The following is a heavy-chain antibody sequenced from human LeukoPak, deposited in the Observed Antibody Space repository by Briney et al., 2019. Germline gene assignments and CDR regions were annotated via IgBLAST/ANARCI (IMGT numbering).Heavy chain of an antibody. D-gene: IGHD6-13*01. Sequence: PGGSLRLSCAASGFTFDDYAMHWVRQAPGTGLEWVSGISWNSGSIGYADSVKGRFTISRDNAKNSLYLQMNSLRAEDTALYYCAKDIKAAAGVNDAFDIWGQGTMVTVSS. CDR1: GFTFDDYA. V-gene: IGHV3-9*01. CDR2: ISWNSGSI. J-gene: IGHJ3*02. CDR3: AKDIKAAAGVNDAFDI.